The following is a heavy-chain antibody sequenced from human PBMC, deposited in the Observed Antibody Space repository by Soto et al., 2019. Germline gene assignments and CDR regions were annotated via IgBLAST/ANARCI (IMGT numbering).Heavy chain of an antibody. Sequence: SETLSLTCTVSGGSISSSSYYWGWIHQPPGKGLEWIGSIYYSGSTYYNPSLKSRVTISVDTSKNQFSLKLSSVTAADTAVYYCASQGSSWYVVDYWGQGTLVTVSS. J-gene: IGHJ4*02. CDR1: GGSISSSSYY. D-gene: IGHD6-13*01. CDR3: ASQGSSWYVVDY. V-gene: IGHV4-39*01. CDR2: IYYSGST.